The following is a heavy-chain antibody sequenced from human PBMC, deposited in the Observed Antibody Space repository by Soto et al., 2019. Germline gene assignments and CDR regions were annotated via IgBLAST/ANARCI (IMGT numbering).Heavy chain of an antibody. CDR1: GFTFDDYA. CDR3: AKGLGYRGYSGGYYFDY. Sequence: EVQLVESGGGLVQPGGSLRLSCAASGFTFDDYAMHWVRHAPGKGLVWVSGISRNSGSVGYAVSVKGRFTISRDNAKSSLYLQMNSLRAEDTALYYCAKGLGYRGYSGGYYFDYWGQGTMVTVSS. D-gene: IGHD5-12*01. CDR2: ISRNSGSV. J-gene: IGHJ4*02. V-gene: IGHV3-9*01.